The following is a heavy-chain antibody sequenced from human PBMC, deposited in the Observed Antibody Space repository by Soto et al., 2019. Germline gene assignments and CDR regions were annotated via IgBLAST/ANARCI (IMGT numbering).Heavy chain of an antibody. Sequence: GGSLRLSCAASGFTFSSYGMHWVRQAPGKGLEWVAVILYDGSNKYYADSVKGRFTISRDNSKNTLYLQMNSLRAEDTAVYYCARSSSSGSYRYYYYYGMDVWGQGTTVTVSS. J-gene: IGHJ6*02. CDR1: GFTFSSYG. V-gene: IGHV3-33*01. CDR3: ARSSSSGSYRYYYYYGMDV. CDR2: ILYDGSNK. D-gene: IGHD1-26*01.